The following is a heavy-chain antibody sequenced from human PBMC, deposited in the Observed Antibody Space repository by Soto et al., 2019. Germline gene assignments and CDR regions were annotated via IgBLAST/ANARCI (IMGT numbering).Heavy chain of an antibody. CDR1: GYTFTSYD. J-gene: IGHJ4*02. CDR2: MNPNSGNT. D-gene: IGHD3-3*01. Sequence: GASVQVSCQAPGYTFTSYDINGVRQATGQGFEWMGWMNPNSGNTGYAQKFQGRVTMTRNTPISTAYMELSSLRSEDTAVYYCARLNDFWSGYFRVADYWGQGTLVTVSS. CDR3: ARLNDFWSGYFRVADY. V-gene: IGHV1-8*01.